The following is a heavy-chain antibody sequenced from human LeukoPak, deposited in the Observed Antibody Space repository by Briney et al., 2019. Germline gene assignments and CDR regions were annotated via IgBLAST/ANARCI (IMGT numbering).Heavy chain of an antibody. CDR1: GYTFTSYY. CDR3: AIYCSSTSCYREAFDI. CDR2: INPSGGST. D-gene: IGHD2-2*01. J-gene: IGHJ3*02. Sequence: ASVKVSCKASGYTFTSYYMHWVRQAPGQGLEWMGIINPSGGSTSYAQKFQGRVTMTRDTSTSTVYMELSGLRSEDTAVYYCAIYCSSTSCYREAFDIWGQGTMVTFSS. V-gene: IGHV1-46*03.